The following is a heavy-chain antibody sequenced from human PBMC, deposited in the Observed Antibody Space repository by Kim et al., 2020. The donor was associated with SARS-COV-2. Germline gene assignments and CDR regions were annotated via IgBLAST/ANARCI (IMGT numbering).Heavy chain of an antibody. D-gene: IGHD1-26*01. CDR2: ISYDGSNK. CDR3: ARTRSGGYSAAFDI. V-gene: IGHV3-30-3*01. CDR1: GFTFSSYA. J-gene: IGHJ3*02. Sequence: GGSLRLSCAASGFTFSSYAMHWVRQAPGKGLEWVAVISYDGSNKYYADSVKGRFTISRDNSKNTLYLQMNSLRAEDTAVYYCARTRSGGYSAAFDIWGQG.